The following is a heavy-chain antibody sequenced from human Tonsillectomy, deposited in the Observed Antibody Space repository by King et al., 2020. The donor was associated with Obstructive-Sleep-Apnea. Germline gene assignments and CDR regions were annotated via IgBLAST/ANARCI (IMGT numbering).Heavy chain of an antibody. Sequence: QLVQSGGGVVQPGRSLRLSCAASGFTFSSYGMHWVRQAPGKGLEWVAVIWYDGSNKYYADSVKGRFTISRDNSKNTLYLQMNSLGAEDTAVYYCARDGFVGGPNIAVAGGHFDYWGQGTLVTVSS. J-gene: IGHJ4*02. CDR2: IWYDGSNK. D-gene: IGHD6-19*01. V-gene: IGHV3-33*01. CDR3: ARDGFVGGPNIAVAGGHFDY. CDR1: GFTFSSYG.